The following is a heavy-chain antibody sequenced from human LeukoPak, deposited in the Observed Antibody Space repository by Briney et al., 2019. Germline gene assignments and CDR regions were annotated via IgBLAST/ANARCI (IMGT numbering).Heavy chain of an antibody. J-gene: IGHJ4*02. Sequence: ASVKVSCKASVYTFTSYAMHWVRQAPGQRLEWMGWINAGNGNTKYSQKFQGRVTITRDTSASTAYMELSSLRSEDTAVYYCARGVRGDNRSRYDYWGQGTLVTVSS. D-gene: IGHD3-10*01. CDR3: ARGVRGDNRSRYDY. V-gene: IGHV1-3*01. CDR2: INAGNGNT. CDR1: VYTFTSYA.